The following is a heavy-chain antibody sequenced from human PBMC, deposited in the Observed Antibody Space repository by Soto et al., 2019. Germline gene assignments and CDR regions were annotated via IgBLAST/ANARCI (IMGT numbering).Heavy chain of an antibody. V-gene: IGHV2-5*01. D-gene: IGHD3-10*01. CDR2: IYWYDDK. CDR1: GVSLNTSGVS. J-gene: IGHJ5*02. Sequence: QITLKESGPTLVKPTQTLTLTFTLSGVSLNTSGVSVGWIRQPPGKALEWLALIYWYDDKRYSPSLNSRLTVTKDTSKNQVLLTMTNMDPVDTATYYCLHKGLSLLWFGDPGHFDPWGQGILVTFSS. CDR3: LHKGLSLLWFGDPGHFDP.